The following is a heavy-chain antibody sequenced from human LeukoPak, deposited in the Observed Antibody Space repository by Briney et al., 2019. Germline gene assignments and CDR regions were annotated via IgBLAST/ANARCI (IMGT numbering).Heavy chain of an antibody. Sequence: SQTLSLTCTVSGGFISSGGYYWSWIRQHPGKGLEWIGYIYYSGSTYYNPSLKSRVTISVDTSKNQFSLKLSSVTAADTAVYYCARAAPGYTVRFDYWGQGTLVTVSS. V-gene: IGHV4-31*03. J-gene: IGHJ4*02. CDR1: GGFISSGGYY. D-gene: IGHD6-13*01. CDR3: ARAAPGYTVRFDY. CDR2: IYYSGST.